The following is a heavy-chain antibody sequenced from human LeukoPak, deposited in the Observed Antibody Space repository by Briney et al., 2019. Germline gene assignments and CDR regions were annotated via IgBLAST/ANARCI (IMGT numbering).Heavy chain of an antibody. Sequence: GGSLRLSCAASGFTFSDYYMSWIRQAPGKGLEWVSYISSSGSTIYYADSVKGRFTISRDNAKNSLYLQMNSLRAEDTAVYYCAKSAIFGVVTYYFDYWGQGTLVTVSS. D-gene: IGHD3-3*01. J-gene: IGHJ4*02. CDR2: ISSSGSTI. CDR3: AKSAIFGVVTYYFDY. CDR1: GFTFSDYY. V-gene: IGHV3-11*04.